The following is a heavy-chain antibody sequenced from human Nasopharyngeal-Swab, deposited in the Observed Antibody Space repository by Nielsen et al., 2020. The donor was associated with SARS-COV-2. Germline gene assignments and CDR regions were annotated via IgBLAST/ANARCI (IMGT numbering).Heavy chain of an antibody. J-gene: IGHJ4*02. D-gene: IGHD3-3*01. Sequence: GESLKISCVASGFTFSSCAMTWVRQAPGKGLQWLSTISGSGHRTCYADSVKGRFTISRDNSQNTLYLQMNSLRAEDTAVYYCAKDFRHNYDYWSGYFTNWGQGTLVTVSS. CDR3: AKDFRHNYDYWSGYFTN. V-gene: IGHV3-23*01. CDR2: ISGSGHRT. CDR1: GFTFSSCA.